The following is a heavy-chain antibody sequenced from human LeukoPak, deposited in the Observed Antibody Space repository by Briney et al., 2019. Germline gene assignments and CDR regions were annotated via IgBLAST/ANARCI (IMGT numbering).Heavy chain of an antibody. CDR2: ISAYNGNT. D-gene: IGHD6-13*01. CDR3: ARVKRIPAAGGLDY. CDR1: GYTFTSYG. V-gene: IGHV1-18*01. J-gene: IGHJ4*02. Sequence: ASVKVSCKASGYTFTSYGISWVRQAPGQGLEWMGWISAYNGNTNYAQKLQGRVTMTTDTSTSTAYMELRSLRSDDTAVYYCARVKRIPAAGGLDYWGQGTLVTVSS.